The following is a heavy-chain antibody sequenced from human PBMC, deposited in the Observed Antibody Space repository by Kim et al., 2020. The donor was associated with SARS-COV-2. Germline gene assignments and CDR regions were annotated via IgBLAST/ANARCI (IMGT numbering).Heavy chain of an antibody. J-gene: IGHJ4*01. CDR2: IYHTGRT. D-gene: IGHD1-26*01. V-gene: IGHV4-4*02. CDR1: GYSISNNNW. Sequence: SETLSLTCAVSGYSISNNNWWFWVRQPPGKGLEWIGEIYHTGRTNYNYSSSLKSRVTISIDMSYIQVSLKLPSVTAAASAVYFCASDTQSGTYTGLDYLG. CDR3: ASDTQSGTYTGLDY.